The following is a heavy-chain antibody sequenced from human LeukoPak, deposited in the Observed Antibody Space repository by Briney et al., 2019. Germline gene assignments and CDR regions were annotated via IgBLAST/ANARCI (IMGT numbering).Heavy chain of an antibody. CDR1: GFTFSSYA. J-gene: IGHJ4*02. Sequence: GGSLRLSCAASGFTFSSYAMHWVRQAPGKGLEWVAVISYDGSNKYYADSVKGRFTISRDNSNNTLYLQMNSLRADDTAVYSCAKGPYTASYYLDYWGQGTLVTVSS. D-gene: IGHD1-26*01. CDR2: ISYDGSNK. V-gene: IGHV3-30-3*01. CDR3: AKGPYTASYYLDY.